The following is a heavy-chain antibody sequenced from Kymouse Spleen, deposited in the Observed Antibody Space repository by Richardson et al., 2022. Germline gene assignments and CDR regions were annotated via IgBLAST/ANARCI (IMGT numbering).Heavy chain of an antibody. Sequence: EVQLVESGGGLVKPGGSLRLSCAASGFTFSSYSMNWVRQAPGKGLEWVSSISSSSSYIYYADSVKGRFTISRDNAKNSLYLQMNSLRAEDTAVYYCARSQYYDILTGSSDWFDPWGQGTLVTVSS. CDR1: GFTFSSYS. J-gene: IGHJ5*02. CDR2: ISSSSSYI. D-gene: IGHD3-9*01. CDR3: ARSQYYDILTGSSDWFDP. V-gene: IGHV3-21*03.